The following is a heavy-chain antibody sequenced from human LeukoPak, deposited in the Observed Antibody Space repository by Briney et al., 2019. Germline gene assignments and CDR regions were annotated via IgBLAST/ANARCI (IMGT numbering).Heavy chain of an antibody. CDR2: INHSGST. CDR1: GGSFSAYY. Sequence: PSETLSLTCAVKGGSFSAYYWSWIRQPPGKGLEWIGEINHSGSTNCNPSLKSRVTISVDTSKNQFSLKLTYVTAAGTAVYYCARGSVRFDYWGQGTLVTVSS. V-gene: IGHV4-34*01. CDR3: ARGSVRFDY. J-gene: IGHJ4*02.